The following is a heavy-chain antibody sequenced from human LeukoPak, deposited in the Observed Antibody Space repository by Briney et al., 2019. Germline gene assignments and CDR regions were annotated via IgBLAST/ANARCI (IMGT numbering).Heavy chain of an antibody. CDR1: SGSLSGAY. V-gene: IGHV4-34*01. CDR2: INHSGRT. J-gene: IGHJ4*02. D-gene: IGHD2/OR15-2a*01. Sequence: SETLSLTCTVSSGSLSGAYCTWIRQSPGKGLEWIGEINHSGRTNYNPSLEGQVSISLDSSQGQFSLILRSVTAADTAVYYCARDPCSTINCPLRFWGQGSLVTVSS. CDR3: ARDPCSTINCPLRF.